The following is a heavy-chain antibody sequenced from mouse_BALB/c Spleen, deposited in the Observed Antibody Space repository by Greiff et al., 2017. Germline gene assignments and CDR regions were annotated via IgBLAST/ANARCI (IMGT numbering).Heavy chain of an antibody. D-gene: IGHD2-4*01. CDR3: ARWGYDYEGYFDV. CDR2: ISYSGST. CDR1: GYSITSDYA. Sequence: EVKLVESGPGLVKPSQSLSLTCTVTGYSITSDYAWNWIRQFPGNKLEWMGYISYSGSTSYNPSLKSRISITRDTSKNQFFLQLNSVTTEDTATYYCARWGYDYEGYFDVWGAGTTVTVSS. J-gene: IGHJ1*01. V-gene: IGHV3-2*02.